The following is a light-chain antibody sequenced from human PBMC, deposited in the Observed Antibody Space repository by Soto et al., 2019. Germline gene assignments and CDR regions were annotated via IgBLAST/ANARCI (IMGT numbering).Light chain of an antibody. V-gene: IGKV1-5*01. Sequence: DIQMIESPSTLFAFVGDTVSITCRASQTISRWLAWYQQKPGKAPRLLIYTASTLESGVPSRFSASGSGTEFTLTISSLHPDDFATYYCQEYNNYRTFGQGPKVDIK. CDR1: QTISRW. CDR2: TAS. J-gene: IGKJ1*01. CDR3: QEYNNYRT.